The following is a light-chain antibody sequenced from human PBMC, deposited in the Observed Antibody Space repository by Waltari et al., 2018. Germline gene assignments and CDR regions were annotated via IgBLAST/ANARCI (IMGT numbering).Light chain of an antibody. V-gene: IGKV3-15*01. CDR3: QHYHNWPPIT. Sequence: ELVMTQSPATLSVSPGERATLSCRASQSISTNLAWYQQKPGQAPRLLIYGASTRATGFPARFSGSGFGTEFTLTSSSLRSEDCAVYYCQHYHNWPPITFGQGTRLGIK. CDR1: QSISTN. J-gene: IGKJ5*01. CDR2: GAS.